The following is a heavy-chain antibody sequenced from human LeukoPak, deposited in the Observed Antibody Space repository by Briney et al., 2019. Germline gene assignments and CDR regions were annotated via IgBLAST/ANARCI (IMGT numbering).Heavy chain of an antibody. Sequence: SETLSLTCTVSGGSISRYYWSWIRQPPGKGLEWMGYIYYSGSTNYNPSLKSRVTISVDTSKNQFSLKLSSVTAADTAVYYCARVNYYGSGSYYNDYWGQGTLVTVSS. CDR2: IYYSGST. J-gene: IGHJ4*02. D-gene: IGHD3-10*01. CDR1: GGSISRYY. V-gene: IGHV4-59*01. CDR3: ARVNYYGSGSYYNDY.